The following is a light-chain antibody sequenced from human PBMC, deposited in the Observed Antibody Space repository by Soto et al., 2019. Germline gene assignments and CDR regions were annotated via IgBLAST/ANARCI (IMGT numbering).Light chain of an antibody. V-gene: IGKV1-5*03. J-gene: IGKJ4*01. CDR1: QSISSW. CDR2: KAS. CDR3: QQYNSYPLT. Sequence: DIQLTPSPSPLSASVGDRVTITCRASQSISSWLAWYQQKPGKAPNLLIYKASSLESGVPSRFSGSGSGTEFPLTISSLQPDDFATYYGQQYNSYPLTFGGGPKVEIK.